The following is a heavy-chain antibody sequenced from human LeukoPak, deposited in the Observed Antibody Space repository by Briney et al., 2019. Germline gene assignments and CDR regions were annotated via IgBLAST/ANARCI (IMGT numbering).Heavy chain of an antibody. D-gene: IGHD5-18*01. J-gene: IGHJ6*02. Sequence: ASVKVSCKVSGYTLTELSMHWVRQAPGKGLEWMGGFDPEDGETIYAQKFQGRVTMTEGTSTDTAYMELSSLRSEDTAVYYCATVLWFGGYSYGYYGMDVWGQGTTVTVSS. CDR1: GYTLTELS. CDR2: FDPEDGET. V-gene: IGHV1-24*01. CDR3: ATVLWFGGYSYGYYGMDV.